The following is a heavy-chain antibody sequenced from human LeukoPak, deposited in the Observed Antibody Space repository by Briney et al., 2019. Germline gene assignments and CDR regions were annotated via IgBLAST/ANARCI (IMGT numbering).Heavy chain of an antibody. CDR3: ARSHSSSWYDEGFDP. V-gene: IGHV1-69*13. J-gene: IGHJ5*02. D-gene: IGHD6-13*01. Sequence: SVTVSCTTSGGTFSSYAISWVRQAPGQGLEWMGGIIPIFGTANYAQKFQGRVTITADESTSTAYMELSSLRSEDTAVYYCARSHSSSWYDEGFDPWGQGTLVTVSS. CDR1: GGTFSSYA. CDR2: IIPIFGTA.